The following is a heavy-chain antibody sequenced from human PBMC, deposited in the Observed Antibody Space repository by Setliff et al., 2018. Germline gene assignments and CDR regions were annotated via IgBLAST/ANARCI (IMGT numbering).Heavy chain of an antibody. D-gene: IGHD1-26*01. CDR1: GGSFSGYY. CDR2: INHSGST. CDR3: ARVAGAKVNYMDV. J-gene: IGHJ6*03. Sequence: PSETLSLTCAVYGGSFSGYYWSWIRQPPGKGLEWIGEINHSGSTNYNPSLKSRVTISVDTSKNQFSLKLSSVTAADTAVYYCARVAGAKVNYMDVWGKGTTVTVSS. V-gene: IGHV4-34*01.